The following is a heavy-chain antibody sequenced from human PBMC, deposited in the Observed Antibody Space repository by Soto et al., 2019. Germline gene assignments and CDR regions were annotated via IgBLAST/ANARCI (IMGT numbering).Heavy chain of an antibody. J-gene: IGHJ4*02. Sequence: PSETLSLTCTVSGGSISSGDFYWSWIRQPPGKGLEWIGYIYYSGSSYHNPSLQSRVTMSVDTSKNQFSLKMSSVTAADTAVYYWARDVYHDPKVVYGGPGTLVTVSP. CDR1: GGSISSGDFY. V-gene: IGHV4-30-4*01. CDR3: ARDVYHDPKVVY. CDR2: IYYSGSS. D-gene: IGHD2-2*01.